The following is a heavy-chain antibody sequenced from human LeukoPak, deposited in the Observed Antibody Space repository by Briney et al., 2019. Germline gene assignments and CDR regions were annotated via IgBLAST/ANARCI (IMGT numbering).Heavy chain of an antibody. D-gene: IGHD6-13*01. CDR2: IYTGEST. Sequence: KTSETLFLTCTVSGGSISSATYYWNWIRQPAGKGLEWIGRIYTGESTNYNPSLKSRVTISVDTSKNQFSLKLSSVTAADTALYYCAASALAAAGTDYWGQGILVTVSS. V-gene: IGHV4-61*02. CDR1: GGSISSATYY. CDR3: AASALAAAGTDY. J-gene: IGHJ4*02.